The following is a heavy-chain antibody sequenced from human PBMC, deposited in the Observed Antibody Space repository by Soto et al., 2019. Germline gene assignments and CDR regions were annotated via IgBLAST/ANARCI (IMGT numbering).Heavy chain of an antibody. CDR3: ASLSGYSYGYADY. CDR2: ISYDGSNK. Sequence: GGSLRLSCAASGFTFSSYAMHWVRQAPGKGLEWVAVISYDGSNKYYADSVKGRFTISRDNSKNTLYLQMNSLRAEDTAVYYCASLSGYSYGYADYWGQGTLVTVSS. D-gene: IGHD5-18*01. V-gene: IGHV3-30-3*01. CDR1: GFTFSSYA. J-gene: IGHJ4*02.